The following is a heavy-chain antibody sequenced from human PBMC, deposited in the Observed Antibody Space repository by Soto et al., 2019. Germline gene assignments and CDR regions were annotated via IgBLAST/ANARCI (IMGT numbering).Heavy chain of an antibody. CDR1: GFSFIDYS. D-gene: IGHD5-12*01. CDR3: ARSAKKTWLPDF. Sequence: ASVKVSCKASGFSFIDYSILWVRQAPGQSLEWLGWINAGNGNKKYSHKFQDRVTITSDTSATTTYMELRSLRSEDTAVFYCARSAKKTWLPDFWGQGTLVTVSS. CDR2: INAGNGNK. J-gene: IGHJ1*01. V-gene: IGHV1-3*01.